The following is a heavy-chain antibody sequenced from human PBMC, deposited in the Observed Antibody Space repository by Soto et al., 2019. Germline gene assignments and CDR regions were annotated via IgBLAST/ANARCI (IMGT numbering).Heavy chain of an antibody. J-gene: IGHJ4*02. Sequence: GGSLRLSCTASGFTFGDYAVSWFRQAPGKGLEWVGFIRSKAYGGTTEYAASVKGRFTISRDDSKSIAYLQMNSLKTEDTAVYYCIATVSSSWPRGYWGQGTLVTVSS. D-gene: IGHD6-13*01. CDR1: GFTFGDYA. CDR3: IATVSSSWPRGY. V-gene: IGHV3-49*03. CDR2: IRSKAYGGTT.